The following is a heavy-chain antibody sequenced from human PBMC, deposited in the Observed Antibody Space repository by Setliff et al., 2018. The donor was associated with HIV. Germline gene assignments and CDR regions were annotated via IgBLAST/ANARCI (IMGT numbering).Heavy chain of an antibody. Sequence: PSETLSLTCTVSGGSISSDGFYWSWIRQHPGKGLEWIGEISRSGFTTYNPSLGSRVTMSVDTSKNQFSLNLTSVTDADSAVYYCARGSQPTYTDFWSGFSVASYYFDNWGPGNLVTVSS. D-gene: IGHD3-3*01. CDR2: ISRSGFT. V-gene: IGHV4-34*01. J-gene: IGHJ4*02. CDR3: ARGSQPTYTDFWSGFSVASYYFDN. CDR1: GGSISSDGFY.